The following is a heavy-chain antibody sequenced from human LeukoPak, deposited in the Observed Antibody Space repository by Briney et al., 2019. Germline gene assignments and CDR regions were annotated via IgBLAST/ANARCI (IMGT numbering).Heavy chain of an antibody. CDR1: GGSISTYY. V-gene: IGHV4-4*09. J-gene: IGHJ4*02. CDR3: ARRKYQLLSEGDY. Sequence: SETLSLTCTVSGGSISTYYLGWIRQPPGKGLEWIGSIYPSGSTYYNPSLKSRVTISLDTSQNQFSLRLSSVTAADTAVYYCARRKYQLLSEGDYWGQGTLVTVSS. D-gene: IGHD2-2*01. CDR2: IYPSGST.